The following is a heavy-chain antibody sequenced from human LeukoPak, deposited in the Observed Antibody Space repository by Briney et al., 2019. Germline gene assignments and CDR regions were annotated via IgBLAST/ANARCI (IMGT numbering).Heavy chain of an antibody. Sequence: PSETLSLTCTVSGGSISSGGYYWSWIRQPPGKGLEWIGYIYHSGSTYYNPSLKSRVTISVDRSKNQFSLKLSSVTAADTAVYYCARLNIAAAGSPDFDYWGQGTLVTVSS. J-gene: IGHJ4*02. V-gene: IGHV4-30-2*01. CDR2: IYHSGST. CDR3: ARLNIAAAGSPDFDY. D-gene: IGHD6-13*01. CDR1: GGSISSGGYY.